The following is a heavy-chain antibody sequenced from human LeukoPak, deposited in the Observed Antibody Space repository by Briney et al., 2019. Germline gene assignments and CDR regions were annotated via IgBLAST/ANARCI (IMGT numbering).Heavy chain of an antibody. D-gene: IGHD4-11*01. V-gene: IGHV3-11*01. CDR3: ARPVSPNYFYYMDV. Sequence: GGSLRLSCAASGFTFSNFYMSWFRQAPGKGLKWLSYISGSGTNQHYADSVRGRFTISRDNAENSLSLQMDSLRAEDTAVYYCARPVSPNYFYYMDVWGKGTTVTVSS. CDR1: GFTFSNFY. CDR2: ISGSGTNQ. J-gene: IGHJ6*03.